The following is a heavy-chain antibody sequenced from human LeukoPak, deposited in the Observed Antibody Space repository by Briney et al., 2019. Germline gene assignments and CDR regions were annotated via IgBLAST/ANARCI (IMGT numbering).Heavy chain of an antibody. Sequence: GASVKVSCKASGYTFTGYYMHWVRQAPGQGLEWMGWISAYNGNTKYAQKLQGRVTMTTDTSTSTAHMELRSLRTDDTAVYYCTRGPEWFGVNVDYWGQGTLVTVSS. CDR1: GYTFTGYY. J-gene: IGHJ4*02. D-gene: IGHD3-10*01. V-gene: IGHV1-18*04. CDR3: TRGPEWFGVNVDY. CDR2: ISAYNGNT.